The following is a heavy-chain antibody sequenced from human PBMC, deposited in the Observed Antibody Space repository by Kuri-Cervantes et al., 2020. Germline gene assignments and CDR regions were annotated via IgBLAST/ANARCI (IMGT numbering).Heavy chain of an antibody. J-gene: IGHJ4*02. V-gene: IGHV3-7*01. CDR1: GFTFSSYA. D-gene: IGHD3-10*01. Sequence: GGSLRLSCAASGFTFSSYAMHWVRQAPGKGLEWVANIKEDGSEKNYVDSVKGRFIISRDNAKNSLYLQMNSLRVEDTAVYYCAKVSYGGSHGSGSHWGQGTLVTVSS. CDR3: AKVSYGGSHGSGSH. CDR2: IKEDGSEK.